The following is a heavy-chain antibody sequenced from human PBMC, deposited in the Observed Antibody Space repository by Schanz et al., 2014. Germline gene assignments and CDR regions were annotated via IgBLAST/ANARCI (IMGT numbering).Heavy chain of an antibody. Sequence: EVQLVESGGGLVKPGGSLRLSCAASGFTFSNYGMNWVRQAPGKGLEWVSSISSTSSYIFYADSVKGRFTISRDNAKNSLYLQMNSLRAEDTAVYYCAKDHAGSDILTALGNWGQGTLXTVSS. V-gene: IGHV3-21*01. CDR3: AKDHAGSDILTALGN. J-gene: IGHJ4*02. D-gene: IGHD3-9*01. CDR2: ISSTSSYI. CDR1: GFTFSNYG.